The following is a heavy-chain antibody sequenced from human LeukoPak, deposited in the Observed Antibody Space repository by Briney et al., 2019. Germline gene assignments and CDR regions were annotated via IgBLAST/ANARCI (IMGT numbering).Heavy chain of an antibody. D-gene: IGHD5-18*01. CDR3: ARARGYSYGDFDY. Sequence: SETLSLTCAVYGGSFSGYYWSWIRQPPGKGLEWIGEINHSGSTNYNPSLKSRVTISVDTSKNQFSLKLSSVTAADTAAYYCARARGYSYGDFDYWGQGTLVTVSS. CDR2: INHSGST. J-gene: IGHJ4*02. CDR1: GGSFSGYY. V-gene: IGHV4-34*01.